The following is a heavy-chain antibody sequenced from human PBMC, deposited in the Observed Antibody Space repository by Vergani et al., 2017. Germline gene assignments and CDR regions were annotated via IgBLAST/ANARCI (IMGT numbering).Heavy chain of an antibody. CDR1: GFTVSSNY. Sequence: EVQLVESGGGLVQPGGSLRLSCAASGFTVSSNYMSWVRQAPGKGLEWVSVIYSGGSTYYADSVKGRFTISRYNSKNTLYLQMNSLRAEDTAVYYCARDMGFDYGEYYFDYWGQGTLVTVSS. CDR3: ARDMGFDYGEYYFDY. D-gene: IGHD4-17*01. V-gene: IGHV3-66*01. CDR2: IYSGGST. J-gene: IGHJ4*02.